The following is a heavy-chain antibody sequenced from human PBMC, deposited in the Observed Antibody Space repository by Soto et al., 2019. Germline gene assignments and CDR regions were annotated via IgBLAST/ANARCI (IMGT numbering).Heavy chain of an antibody. CDR2: IYYSGST. V-gene: IGHV4-59*01. CDR3: ASSLSVWGSPFDY. Sequence: SETLSLTCTVSGGSISSYYWSWIGQPPGKGLEWIEYIYYSGSTNYNPSLKSRVTISVDTSKNQFSLKLSSVTAADTAVYYCASSLSVWGSPFDYWGQGTLVTVSS. J-gene: IGHJ4*02. D-gene: IGHD3-16*01. CDR1: GGSISSYY.